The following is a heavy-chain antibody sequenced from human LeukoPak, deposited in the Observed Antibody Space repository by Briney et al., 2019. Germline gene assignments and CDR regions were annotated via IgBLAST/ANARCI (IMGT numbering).Heavy chain of an antibody. Sequence: GGSLRLFCAASGFTFSSYGMHWVRQAPGKGLEWVAVISYDGSNKYYADSVKGRFTISRDDSKNTLYLQMKNLRAEDTAVYYCAKDGAWLRFDDWGQGILVTVSS. V-gene: IGHV3-30*18. CDR2: ISYDGSNK. CDR1: GFTFSSYG. D-gene: IGHD5-12*01. J-gene: IGHJ4*02. CDR3: AKDGAWLRFDD.